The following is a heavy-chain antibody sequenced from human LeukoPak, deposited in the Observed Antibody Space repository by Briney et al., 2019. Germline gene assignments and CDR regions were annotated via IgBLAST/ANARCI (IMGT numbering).Heavy chain of an antibody. J-gene: IGHJ4*02. V-gene: IGHV3-30*04. CDR2: ISYDGSNK. CDR3: ARTTNYYGSGSYYLDY. CDR1: GFTFSSYA. D-gene: IGHD3-10*01. Sequence: PGGSLRLSCAASGFTFSSYAMHWVRQAPGKGLEWVAVISYDGSNKYYADSVKGRFTISRDNSKNTLYLQMNSLRAEDTAVYYCARTTNYYGSGSYYLDYWGQGALVTVSS.